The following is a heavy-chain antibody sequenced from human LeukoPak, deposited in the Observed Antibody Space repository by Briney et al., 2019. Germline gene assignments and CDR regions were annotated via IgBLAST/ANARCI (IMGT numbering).Heavy chain of an antibody. CDR2: IYYSGST. CDR1: GGSISSSSCY. D-gene: IGHD3-3*01. V-gene: IGHV4-39*01. J-gene: IGHJ4*02. Sequence: SETLSLTCTVSGGSISSSSCYWGWIRQPPGKGLEWIGSIYYSGSTYYNPSLKSRVTISVDTSKNQFSLKLSSVTAADTAVYYCARQAIFGVAPFGFDYWGQGTLVTVSS. CDR3: ARQAIFGVAPFGFDY.